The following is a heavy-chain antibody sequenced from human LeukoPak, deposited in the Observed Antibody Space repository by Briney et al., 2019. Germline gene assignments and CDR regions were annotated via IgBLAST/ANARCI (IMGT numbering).Heavy chain of an antibody. D-gene: IGHD7-27*01. CDR2: IYSGGST. CDR3: ARSRLPTGDRYWYFDL. J-gene: IGHJ2*01. CDR1: GGSISSSSYY. V-gene: IGHV3-53*01. Sequence: ETLSLTFTVSGGSISSSSYYWGWIRQPPGKGLEWVSVIYSGGSTYYADSVKGRFTISRDNSKNTLYLQMNSLRAEDTAVYYCARSRLPTGDRYWYFDLWGRGTLVTVSS.